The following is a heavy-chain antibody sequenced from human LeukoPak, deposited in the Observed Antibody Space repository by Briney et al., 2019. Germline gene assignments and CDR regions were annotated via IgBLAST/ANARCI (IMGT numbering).Heavy chain of an antibody. CDR2: TYYRSSWYN. D-gene: IGHD3-10*01. Sequence: SQTLSLTCAISGDSVSSNSAAWNWIRQSPSRGLEWLGRTYYRSSWYNDYAVSLQSRITINPDTSKNQFSLQLNSVTPEDTAVYYCARGSRADYYYYMDVWGKGTTVTVSS. V-gene: IGHV6-1*01. J-gene: IGHJ6*03. CDR3: ARGSRADYYYYMDV. CDR1: GDSVSSNSAA.